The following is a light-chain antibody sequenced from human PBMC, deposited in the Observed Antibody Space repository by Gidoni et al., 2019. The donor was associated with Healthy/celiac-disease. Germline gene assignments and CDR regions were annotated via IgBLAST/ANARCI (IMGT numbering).Light chain of an antibody. Sequence: EIVMTQSPATLSVSPGARATLSCRASQGVSSNLAWYQQKPGQAPRHLIYGASARATGIPARFSGSGSGTEFTLTISSLQSEDFAVYYCQQYNNWPPITFGPGTKVDIK. CDR1: QGVSSN. CDR3: QQYNNWPPIT. J-gene: IGKJ3*01. CDR2: GAS. V-gene: IGKV3-15*01.